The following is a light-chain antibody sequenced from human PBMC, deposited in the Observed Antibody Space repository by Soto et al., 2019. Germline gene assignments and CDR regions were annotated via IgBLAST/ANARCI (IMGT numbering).Light chain of an antibody. J-gene: IGKJ1*01. CDR1: QSVSRS. CDR2: AAS. Sequence: QLTQSPSSMSTSVGDRVIITCRASQSVSRSLNWYQQKAGQAPKLLIYAASTLHSGVPSRFSGSGSGTEFTLTISSLQPEDFATYYCQQNAITPPWTFGQGTKV. V-gene: IGKV1-39*01. CDR3: QQNAITPPWT.